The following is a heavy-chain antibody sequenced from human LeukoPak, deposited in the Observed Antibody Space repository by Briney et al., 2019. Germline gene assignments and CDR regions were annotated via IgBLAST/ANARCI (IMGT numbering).Heavy chain of an antibody. J-gene: IGHJ4*02. Sequence: AASVKVSCKASGYTFTGYYMHWVRQAPGQGLEWVAWINPNSGGTNYAQKFKGRVTMTRDKSINTAYMELSRLRSDDTAVYYWAKNTGTTVSTYPVYCGQGTLVTVTS. CDR2: INPNSGGT. CDR1: GYTFTGYY. D-gene: IGHD4-17*01. V-gene: IGHV1-2*02. CDR3: AKNTGTTVSTYPVY.